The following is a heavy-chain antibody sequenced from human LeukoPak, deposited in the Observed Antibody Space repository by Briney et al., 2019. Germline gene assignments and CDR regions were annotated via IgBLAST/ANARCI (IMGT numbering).Heavy chain of an antibody. CDR1: GGSISSDY. D-gene: IGHD3-10*01. J-gene: IGHJ4*02. V-gene: IGHV4-4*07. CDR2: IYTSGST. Sequence: SETLSLTCTVSGGSISSDYWSWIRQPLGKRLEWIGRIYTSGSTNYNPSLRSRVTISVDTSKNQFSLKLSSVTAADTAVYYCARATTMVRGVSVYYFDYWGQGILVTVSS. CDR3: ARATTMVRGVSVYYFDY.